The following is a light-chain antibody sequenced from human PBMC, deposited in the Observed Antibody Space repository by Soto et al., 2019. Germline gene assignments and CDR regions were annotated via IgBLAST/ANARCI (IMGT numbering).Light chain of an antibody. CDR2: EVS. V-gene: IGLV2-14*01. CDR3: SSLSTNTPYV. CDR1: SSDIGGYTT. Sequence: QSALTQPASVSGSLGQSITISCTGSSSDIGGYTTVAWYQQHPGKVPKLVIYEVSYRPSGVSTRFSGSRSGNTASLTISGLQAEDEADYYCSSLSTNTPYVFGTGTKVTVL. J-gene: IGLJ1*01.